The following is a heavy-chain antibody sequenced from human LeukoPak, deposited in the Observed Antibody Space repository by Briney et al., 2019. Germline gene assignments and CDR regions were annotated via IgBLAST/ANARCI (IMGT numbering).Heavy chain of an antibody. CDR1: GFAFSKYA. CDR2: IGSSGGST. Sequence: GGSLRLSCAASGFAFSKYAMHWVRQAPGKGLEWVSLIGSSGGSTYYADSVKGRFTISRDNFNHTLSLQMNSLRVEDTAIYYCVKDIQLSTWGLGTMVTVSS. CDR3: VKDIQLST. J-gene: IGHJ3*01. V-gene: IGHV3-23*01. D-gene: IGHD5-24*01.